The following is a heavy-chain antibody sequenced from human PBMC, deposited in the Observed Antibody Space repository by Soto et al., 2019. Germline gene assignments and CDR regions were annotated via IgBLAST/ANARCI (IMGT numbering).Heavy chain of an antibody. V-gene: IGHV3-33*01. CDR1: GFTFSSYG. CDR3: ARGDSSGYYFVAIDY. Sequence: QVQLVESGGGVVQPGRSLRLSCAASGFTFSSYGMHWVRQAPGKGLEWVAVIWYDGSNKYYADSVKGRFTISRDNSKNTLYLQMNSLRAEDTAVYYCARGDSSGYYFVAIDYWGQGTLVTVSS. D-gene: IGHD3-22*01. J-gene: IGHJ4*02. CDR2: IWYDGSNK.